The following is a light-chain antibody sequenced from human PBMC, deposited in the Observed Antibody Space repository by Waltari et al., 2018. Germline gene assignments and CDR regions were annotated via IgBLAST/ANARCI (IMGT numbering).Light chain of an antibody. CDR1: SSAVRCYNY. Sequence: QSALPQPPSVSGSPGQSITIPCTGISSAVRCYNYCSLYQQHQGKAPKLMIYEVSNRPSGVSNRFSGSKSGNAASLTISGLQAEDEADYYCSSYTSSSTPYVFGTGTKVTVL. J-gene: IGLJ1*01. V-gene: IGLV2-14*01. CDR2: EVS. CDR3: SSYTSSSTPYV.